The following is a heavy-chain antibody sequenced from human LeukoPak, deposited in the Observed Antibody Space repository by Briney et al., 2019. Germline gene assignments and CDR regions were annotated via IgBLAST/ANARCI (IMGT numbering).Heavy chain of an antibody. J-gene: IGHJ6*02. Sequence: GGSLRLSCAASEFTFSDYWMSWVRQAPGKGPEWVANIKKDGSEEHYVDSVKGRFTVSRNNAKNSLFLQMNSLRVEDTVVHYCATYDNWVAGDVWGQGTTVSVSS. CDR3: ATYDNWVAGDV. CDR1: EFTFSDYW. V-gene: IGHV3-7*01. D-gene: IGHD1-20*01. CDR2: IKKDGSEE.